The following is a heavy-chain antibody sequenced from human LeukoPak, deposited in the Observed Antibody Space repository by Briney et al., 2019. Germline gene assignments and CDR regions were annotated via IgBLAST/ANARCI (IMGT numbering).Heavy chain of an antibody. D-gene: IGHD3-16*02. Sequence: GASVKVSFKASGGTFSSYAISWVRQAPGQGLEWMGGIIPIFGTANYAQKFQGRDTITADESTSTAYMELSSLRSEDTAVYYCARSRSIMITFGGVIVPQSAAFDIWGQGTMVTVSS. J-gene: IGHJ3*02. CDR1: GGTFSSYA. V-gene: IGHV1-69*01. CDR2: IIPIFGTA. CDR3: ARSRSIMITFGGVIVPQSAAFDI.